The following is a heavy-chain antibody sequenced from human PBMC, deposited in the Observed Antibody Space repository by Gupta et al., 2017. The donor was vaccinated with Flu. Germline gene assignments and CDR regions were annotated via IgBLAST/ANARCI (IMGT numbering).Heavy chain of an antibody. Sequence: QVRLQQWGAGLLKPSETLSLTSGLHGGSFSRYSWTWIRQPPGRGLEWLGEIDHSGNTNYVPSLKGRLTISMDASKNQFSMKLRSVTAADAAMYYCARGITQLWQHFDYWGQGTLVTVSS. J-gene: IGHJ4*02. CDR2: IDHSGNT. D-gene: IGHD1-1*01. CDR1: GGSFSRYS. V-gene: IGHV4-34*02. CDR3: ARGITQLWQHFDY.